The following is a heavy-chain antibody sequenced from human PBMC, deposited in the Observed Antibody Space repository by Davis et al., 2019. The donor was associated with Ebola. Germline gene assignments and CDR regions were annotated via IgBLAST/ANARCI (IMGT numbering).Heavy chain of an antibody. CDR3: ARRRDYDAFDI. D-gene: IGHD2-21*01. J-gene: IGHJ3*02. V-gene: IGHV1-69*13. Sequence: AASVKVSCKASGGTFSSYAISWVRQAPGQGLEWMGGIIPIFGTANYAQKFQGRVTITADESTSTAYMELSSLRSEVTAVYYCARRRDYDAFDIWGQGTMGNVSS. CDR1: GGTFSSYA. CDR2: IIPIFGTA.